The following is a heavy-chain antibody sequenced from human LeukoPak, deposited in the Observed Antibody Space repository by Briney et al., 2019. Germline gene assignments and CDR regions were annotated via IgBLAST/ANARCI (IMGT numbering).Heavy chain of an antibody. CDR3: ARDPICSGGSCYSRAFDI. CDR1: GFTFSSYW. CDR2: ISSSSSTV. D-gene: IGHD2-15*01. Sequence: PGGSLRLSCAASGFTFSSYWMSWVRQAPGRGLEWVSHISSSSSTVYYADSVKGRITMSRDNAKNSLYLQMNSLRAEDTAVYYCARDPICSGGSCYSRAFDIWGQGTMVTVSS. J-gene: IGHJ3*02. V-gene: IGHV3-48*04.